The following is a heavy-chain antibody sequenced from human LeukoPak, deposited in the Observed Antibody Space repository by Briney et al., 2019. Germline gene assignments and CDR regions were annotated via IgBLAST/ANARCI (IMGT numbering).Heavy chain of an antibody. V-gene: IGHV1-46*01. Sequence: ASVKVSYKASGYTFTSYYMHWVRQAPGHGLEWMGIINPSGGSTSYAQKFQGRVTMTRDMSTSTDYMELSSLRSEDTAVYYCARDWFGGSDYWGQGTLVTVSS. J-gene: IGHJ4*02. CDR3: ARDWFGGSDY. CDR2: INPSGGST. CDR1: GYTFTSYY. D-gene: IGHD3-10*01.